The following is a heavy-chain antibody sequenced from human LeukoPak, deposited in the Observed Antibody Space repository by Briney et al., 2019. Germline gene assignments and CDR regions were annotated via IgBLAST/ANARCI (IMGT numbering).Heavy chain of an antibody. Sequence: PGGSLRLSCAASGFTFSSYWMSWVRQAPGKGLEWVANIKQDGSEKYYVDSVKGRFTISRDNAKNSLYLQMNSLRAEDTAVYYCARANRWLQFSEDFDYWGQGTLVTVSS. D-gene: IGHD5-24*01. V-gene: IGHV3-7*03. CDR3: ARANRWLQFSEDFDY. J-gene: IGHJ4*02. CDR1: GFTFSSYW. CDR2: IKQDGSEK.